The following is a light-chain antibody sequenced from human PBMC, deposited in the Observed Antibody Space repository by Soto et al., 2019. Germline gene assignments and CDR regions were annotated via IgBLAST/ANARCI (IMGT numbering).Light chain of an antibody. Sequence: EVVMTQSPATLSVSPGERATVSCRASQSVGSELAWYQQKPGQAPRLLIYGASTRSTGIPARLSGSGSGTDFTLTISSLQSEDFAVYYCQQYDKWPPYTFGQGTKLEIK. CDR1: QSVGSE. V-gene: IGKV3-15*01. J-gene: IGKJ2*01. CDR2: GAS. CDR3: QQYDKWPPYT.